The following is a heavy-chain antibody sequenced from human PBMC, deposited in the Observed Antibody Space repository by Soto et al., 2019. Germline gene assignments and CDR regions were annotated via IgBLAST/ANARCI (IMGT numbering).Heavy chain of an antibody. J-gene: IGHJ4*02. V-gene: IGHV3-48*02. CDR2: ISSSSSTI. CDR3: ARSTFGPGYYYFDY. CDR1: GFTFSSYS. Sequence: AGGSLRLSCAASGFTFSSYSMNWVRQAPGKGLEWVSYISSSSSTIYYADSVKGRFTISRDNAKNSLYLQMNSLRDEDTAVYYCARSTFGPGYYYFDYWGQGTLVTVSS. D-gene: IGHD3-16*01.